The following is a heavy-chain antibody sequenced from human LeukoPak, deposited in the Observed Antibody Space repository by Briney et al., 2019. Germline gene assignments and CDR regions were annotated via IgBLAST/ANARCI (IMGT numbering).Heavy chain of an antibody. CDR2: IVVGSGNT. D-gene: IGHD1-26*01. CDR3: AAGSSWGGSYFYYYGMDV. J-gene: IGHJ6*02. V-gene: IGHV1-58*02. Sequence: GASVKVSCKASGFTFTSSAMQWVRQARGQRLEWIGWIVVGSGNTNYAQKFQERVTITRDMSTSTAYMELSSLRSEDTAVYYCAAGSSWGGSYFYYYGMDVWGQGTTVTVSS. CDR1: GFTFTSSA.